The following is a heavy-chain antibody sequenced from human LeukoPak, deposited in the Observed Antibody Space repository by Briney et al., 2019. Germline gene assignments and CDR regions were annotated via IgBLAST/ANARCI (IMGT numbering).Heavy chain of an antibody. D-gene: IGHD3-22*01. V-gene: IGHV7-4-1*02. Sequence: GASVKVSCKASGYTFTSYAMNWVRQAPGQGLEWMGWINTNTGNPTYAQGFTGRFVFSLDTSVSTAHLQISSLKAEDTAVYYCARTNTAYYYDSSGYYPHPLGYWGQGTLVTVSS. CDR3: ARTNTAYYYDSSGYYPHPLGY. CDR2: INTNTGNP. J-gene: IGHJ4*02. CDR1: GYTFTSYA.